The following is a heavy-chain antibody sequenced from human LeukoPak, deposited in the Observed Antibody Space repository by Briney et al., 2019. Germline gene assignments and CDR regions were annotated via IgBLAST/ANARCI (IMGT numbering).Heavy chain of an antibody. J-gene: IGHJ4*02. D-gene: IGHD4-17*01. Sequence: GGSLRLSCTASGFTFDDHTMHWVRQAPGKGLEWVSLISWDGTSAYSADSVKGRFTISRDNSKNSLYLQMNSLRTEDTALYYCAKSKTAVTTGYLDYWGQGTLVTVSS. CDR3: AKSKTAVTTGYLDY. CDR1: GFTFDDHT. CDR2: ISWDGTSA. V-gene: IGHV3-43*01.